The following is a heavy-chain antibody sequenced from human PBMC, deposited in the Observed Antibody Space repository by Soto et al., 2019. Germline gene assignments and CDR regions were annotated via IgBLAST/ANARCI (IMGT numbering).Heavy chain of an antibody. D-gene: IGHD3-22*01. V-gene: IGHV4-59*01. J-gene: IGHJ4*02. Sequence: SETLSLTCTVSGGSISSYYWSWIRQPPGKGMEWIGYIYYSGSTNYNPSLKSRVTISVDTSKNQFSLKLSSVTAADTAVYYCARDPKYYDSSGYYGGYFDYWGQGTLVTVSS. CDR1: GGSISSYY. CDR2: IYYSGST. CDR3: ARDPKYYDSSGYYGGYFDY.